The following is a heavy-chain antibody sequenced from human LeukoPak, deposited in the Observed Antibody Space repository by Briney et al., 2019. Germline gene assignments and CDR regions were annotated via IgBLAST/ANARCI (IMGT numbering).Heavy chain of an antibody. CDR3: AWGIAAADPAIEWYFDY. CDR2: IYPGDSDT. V-gene: IGHV5-51*01. CDR1: GYSFTSYW. Sequence: GESLKISCKGSGYSFTSYWIGWVRQMPGKGLEWMGIIYPGDSDTRYSPSFQGQVTISADKSISTAYLQWSSLKASDTAMYYCAWGIAAADPAIEWYFDYWGQGTLVTVSS. D-gene: IGHD6-13*01. J-gene: IGHJ4*02.